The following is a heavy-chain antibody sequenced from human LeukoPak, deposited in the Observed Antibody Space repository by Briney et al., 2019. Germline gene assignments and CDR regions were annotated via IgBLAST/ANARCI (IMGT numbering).Heavy chain of an antibody. J-gene: IGHJ6*03. CDR1: GGSFSGYY. CDR2: IDHSGST. D-gene: IGHD6-13*01. CDR3: AREGGSSWYSRDFYYIDV. V-gene: IGHV4-34*01. Sequence: SETLSLTCAVYGGSFSGYYWSWIRQPPGKGLEWTGSIDHSGSTYYNPSLKSRVTISVDTSKNQFSLKLSSVTAADTAVYYCAREGGSSWYSRDFYYIDVWGKGTTVTISS.